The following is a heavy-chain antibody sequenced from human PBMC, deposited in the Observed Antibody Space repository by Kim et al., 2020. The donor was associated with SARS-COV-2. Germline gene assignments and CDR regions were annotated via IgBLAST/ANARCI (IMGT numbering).Heavy chain of an antibody. D-gene: IGHD4-17*01. CDR3: AKSVTIVSSPLGS. CDR2: IGIGGERT. J-gene: IGHJ5*02. V-gene: IGHV3-23*01. CDR1: GFDFSSYA. Sequence: GGSLRLSCAASGFDFSSYAMNWVRQAPGKGLEWVSGIGIGGERTYYADSVKSRFTISRDYQRKTLFLQMNSLRADDTAVYYCAKSVTIVSSPLGSWGQGT.